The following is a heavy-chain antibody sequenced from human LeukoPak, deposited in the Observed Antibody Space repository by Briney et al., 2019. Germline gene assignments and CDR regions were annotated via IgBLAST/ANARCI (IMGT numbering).Heavy chain of an antibody. Sequence: PGGSLRLSCAASGFMFSRYSMNWVRQAPGKGLEWVSSISSSSSYIYYADSVKGRFTISRDNARNSLYLQMNSLRAEDTAVYYCARDNSEGQWLVGNWFDPWGQGTLVTVSS. V-gene: IGHV3-21*01. CDR1: GFMFSRYS. CDR2: ISSSSSYI. CDR3: ARDNSEGQWLVGNWFDP. J-gene: IGHJ5*02. D-gene: IGHD6-19*01.